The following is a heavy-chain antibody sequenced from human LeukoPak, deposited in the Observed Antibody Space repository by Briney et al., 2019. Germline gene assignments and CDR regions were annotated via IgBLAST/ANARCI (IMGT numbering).Heavy chain of an antibody. CDR3: AANSADYNTLGSSYKV. CDR2: ISYSGTT. J-gene: IGHJ4*02. Sequence: SETLSLTCTVSSASISSSPYYWGWIRQSPGKGLDWIGSISYSGTTYYNPSLKSRVTISVDTSKTHFSLKLISVTAADTAVYYRAANSADYNTLGSSYKVWGQRTLVTVSS. D-gene: IGHD3-10*01. V-gene: IGHV4-39*02. CDR1: SASISSSPYY.